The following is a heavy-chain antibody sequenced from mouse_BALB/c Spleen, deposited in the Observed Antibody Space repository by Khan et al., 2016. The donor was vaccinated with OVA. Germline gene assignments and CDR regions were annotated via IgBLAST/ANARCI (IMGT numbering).Heavy chain of an antibody. CDR2: INTSTGYT. Sequence: QVQLQQSGAELAKPGASVKMSCKASGYTFINYWILWVKKRPGQGLEWIGYINTSTGYTEYNQNFKDKATLTADKSSSTAYMQLSSLTSEDSAVCYCARRGLRWDFDYWGQGTTLTVSS. CDR1: GYTFINYW. J-gene: IGHJ2*01. V-gene: IGHV1-7*01. CDR3: ARRGLRWDFDY. D-gene: IGHD1-1*01.